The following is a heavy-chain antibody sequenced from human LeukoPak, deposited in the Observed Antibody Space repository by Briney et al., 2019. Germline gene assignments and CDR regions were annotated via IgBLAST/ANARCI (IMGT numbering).Heavy chain of an antibody. V-gene: IGHV1-69*06. Sequence: SVKVSCKASGYTFTSYGISWVRQAPGQGLEWMGGIIPIFGTANYAQKFQGRVTITADKSTSTAYMELSSLRSEDTAVYYCARGRMDYVWGSYRYYFDYWGQGTLVTVSS. CDR3: ARGRMDYVWGSYRYYFDY. D-gene: IGHD3-16*02. CDR1: GYTFTSYG. J-gene: IGHJ4*02. CDR2: IIPIFGTA.